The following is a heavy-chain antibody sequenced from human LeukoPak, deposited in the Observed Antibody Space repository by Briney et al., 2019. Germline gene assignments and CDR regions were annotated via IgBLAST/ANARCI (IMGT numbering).Heavy chain of an antibody. CDR3: ARDPPLNYDILTAYGMDV. D-gene: IGHD3-9*01. CDR2: IYSGGST. V-gene: IGHV3-66*01. CDR1: GFTVSRNY. Sequence: GGSLRLSCAASGFTVSRNYMSWVRQAPGKGLEWVSVIYSGGSTYYADSVRGRFTISRDNSKNTLYLQMNSLRAEDTAVYYCARDPPLNYDILTAYGMDVWGQGTTVTVSS. J-gene: IGHJ6*02.